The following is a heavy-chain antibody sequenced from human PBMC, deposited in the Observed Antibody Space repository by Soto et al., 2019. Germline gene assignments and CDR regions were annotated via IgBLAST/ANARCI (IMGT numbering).Heavy chain of an antibody. V-gene: IGHV4-59*08. CDR2: IHYSGST. J-gene: IGHJ4*02. Sequence: QVQLQESGPGLVKPSETLPLTCTVSGGSISSYYWSWIRQPPGKGLEWIGYIHYSGSTNYNPSLKSRVTISVDTSKNQFSLNLSSPTAADSAVYYCASRYGGTLHYWGQGTLVTVSS. CDR1: GGSISSYY. D-gene: IGHD4-17*01. CDR3: ASRYGGTLHY.